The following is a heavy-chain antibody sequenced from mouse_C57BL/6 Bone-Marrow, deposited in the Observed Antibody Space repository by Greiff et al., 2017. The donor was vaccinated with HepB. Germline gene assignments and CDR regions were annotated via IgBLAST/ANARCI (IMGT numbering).Heavy chain of an antibody. D-gene: IGHD1-1*01. J-gene: IGHJ2*01. Sequence: VQLVESGAELARPGASVKLSCKASGYTFTSYGISWVKQRTGQGLEWIGEIYPRSGNTYYNEKFKGKATLTADKSSSTAYMELRSLTSEDSAVYFCANLYGSTDFDYWGQGTTLTVSS. CDR2: IYPRSGNT. CDR1: GYTFTSYG. V-gene: IGHV1-81*01. CDR3: ANLYGSTDFDY.